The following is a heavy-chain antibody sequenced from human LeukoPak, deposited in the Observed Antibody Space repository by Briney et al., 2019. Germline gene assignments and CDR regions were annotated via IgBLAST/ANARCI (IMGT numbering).Heavy chain of an antibody. V-gene: IGHV3-7*03. CDR2: IKQDGSEK. J-gene: IGHJ6*02. CDR1: GFTFSNYW. Sequence: GGSLRLSCAASGFTFSNYWMNWVRQAPGKGLEWVANIKQDGSEKYYMDSVKGRFTISRDNAKSSLYLQMNSLRAEDTAVYYCVRAMDVWGQGTTVTVSS. CDR3: VRAMDV.